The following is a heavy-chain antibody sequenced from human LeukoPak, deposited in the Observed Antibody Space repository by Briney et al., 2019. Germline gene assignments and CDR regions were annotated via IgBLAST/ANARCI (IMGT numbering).Heavy chain of an antibody. J-gene: IGHJ4*02. Sequence: GGSLRLSCAASGFTFSSYWMSWVRQAPGKGLVWVSRITGDGSSTNYADSVKGRFTISRDNAKNTLYLQMNSLRAEDTAVYYCASASSHRIAAGGDYWGQGTLVTVSS. D-gene: IGHD6-13*01. CDR3: ASASSHRIAAGGDY. CDR2: ITGDGSST. V-gene: IGHV3-74*01. CDR1: GFTFSSYW.